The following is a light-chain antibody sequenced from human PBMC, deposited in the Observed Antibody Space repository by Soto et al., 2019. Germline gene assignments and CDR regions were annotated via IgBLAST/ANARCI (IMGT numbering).Light chain of an antibody. CDR1: QDVSRY. Sequence: QLTQSPSSLYASVGDRVTITCRASQDVSRYLAWYQQKAGKAPKLLIYDASSLQSGVPSRFSGCGSGTEFTLTISSLQSEDFATYHCQQHHSTPFTFGRGTTVDI. CDR2: DAS. J-gene: IGKJ3*01. V-gene: IGKV1-9*01. CDR3: QQHHSTPFT.